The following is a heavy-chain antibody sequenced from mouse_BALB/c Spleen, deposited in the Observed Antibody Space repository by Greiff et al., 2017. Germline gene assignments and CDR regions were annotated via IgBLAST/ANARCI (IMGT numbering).Heavy chain of an antibody. V-gene: IGHV1-54*03. J-gene: IGHJ2*01. CDR2: INPGSGGT. CDR1: GYAFTNYL. D-gene: IGHD2-4*01. CDR3: ARSGMIRGYFDY. Sequence: QVQLQQSGAELVRPGTSVKVSCKASGYAFTNYLIEWVKQRPGQGLEWIGVINPGSGGTNYNEKFKGKATLTADKSSSTAYMQLSSLTSDDSAVYFCARSGMIRGYFDYWGQGTTLTVSS.